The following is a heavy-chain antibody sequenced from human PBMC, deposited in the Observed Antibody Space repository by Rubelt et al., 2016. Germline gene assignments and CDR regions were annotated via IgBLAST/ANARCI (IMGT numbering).Heavy chain of an antibody. V-gene: IGHV3-23*04. D-gene: IGHD6-6*01. CDR3: AKGFTYSSSSLDYFDY. Sequence: VQLVESGGGVVQPGRSLRLSCAASGFTFSSYAMSWVRQAPGKGLEWVSAISGSGGSTYYADSVKGRFTISRDNSKNTRYLQRNSLRAEDTAVDDGAKGFTYSSSSLDYFDYWGQGTLVTVSS. CDR2: ISGSGGST. CDR1: GFTFSSYA. J-gene: IGHJ4*02.